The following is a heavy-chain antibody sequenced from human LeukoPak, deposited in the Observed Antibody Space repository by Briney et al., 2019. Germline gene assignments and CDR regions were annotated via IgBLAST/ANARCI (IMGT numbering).Heavy chain of an antibody. Sequence: PGGSLRLSCAASGFTFSTYWMHWVRQAPGKGLVWVSRINSDGSRTTYADSVKGRFTISRDNAKNTLYLQMNSLRDEDTAVYYCTRDPHGTVGTTRELDYWGQGTLVTVSS. CDR1: GFTFSTYW. D-gene: IGHD1-26*01. J-gene: IGHJ4*02. V-gene: IGHV3-74*01. CDR2: INSDGSRT. CDR3: TRDPHGTVGTTRELDY.